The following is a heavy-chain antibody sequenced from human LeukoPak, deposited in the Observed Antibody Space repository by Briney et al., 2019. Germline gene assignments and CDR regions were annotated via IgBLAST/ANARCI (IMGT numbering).Heavy chain of an antibody. Sequence: PGGSLRLSCAASGFTFNNYAMNWVRQAPGKGLEWVSAISGSGGSTYYADSVKGRFTISRDNSKNTLYLQMNSLRAEDTAVYYCATHHSSSWYLMDYWGQGTLVTVSS. CDR3: ATHHSSSWYLMDY. V-gene: IGHV3-23*01. CDR2: ISGSGGST. D-gene: IGHD6-13*01. J-gene: IGHJ4*02. CDR1: GFTFNNYA.